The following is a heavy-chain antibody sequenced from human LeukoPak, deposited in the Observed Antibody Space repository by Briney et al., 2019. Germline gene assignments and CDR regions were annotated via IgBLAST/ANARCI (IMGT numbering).Heavy chain of an antibody. D-gene: IGHD3-10*01. CDR3: ARHDYYGSLNWFDP. CDR2: IYYTGTT. Sequence: KPSVTLSLTCIVSGGSINSPNYYWGWIRQPPGKGLEWIGTIYYTGTTYYNTSLKSRLTISVDTSKNQFSLKLTSVTAADTAVYYCARHDYYGSLNWFDPWGQGTLITVSS. V-gene: IGHV4-39*01. CDR1: GGSINSPNYY. J-gene: IGHJ5*02.